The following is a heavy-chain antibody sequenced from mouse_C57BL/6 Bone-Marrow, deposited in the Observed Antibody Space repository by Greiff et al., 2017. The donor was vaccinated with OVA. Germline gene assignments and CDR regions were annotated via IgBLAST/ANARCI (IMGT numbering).Heavy chain of an antibody. CDR2: IYPRSGNT. Sequence: VKLQESGAELARPGASVKLSCKASGYTFTSYGISWVKQRTGQGLEWIGEIYPRSGNTYYNEKFKGKATLTADKSSSTAYMELRSLTSEDSAVYFCARWGVVAYYFDYWGQGTTLTVSP. CDR3: ARWGVVAYYFDY. J-gene: IGHJ2*01. V-gene: IGHV1-81*01. CDR1: GYTFTSYG. D-gene: IGHD1-1*01.